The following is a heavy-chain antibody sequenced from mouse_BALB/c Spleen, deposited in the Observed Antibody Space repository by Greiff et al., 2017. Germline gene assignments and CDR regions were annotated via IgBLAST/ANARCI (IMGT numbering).Heavy chain of an antibody. V-gene: IGHV5-17*02. D-gene: IGHD2-1*01. CDR2: ISSGSSTI. CDR1: GFTFSSFG. Sequence: EVKLVESGGGLVKPGGSLKLSCAASGFTFSSFGMHWVRQAPEKGLEWVAYISSGSSTIYYADTVKGRFTISRDNPKNTLFLQMTSLRSEDTAMYYCARENYGNPGFAYWGQGTLVTVSA. J-gene: IGHJ3*01. CDR3: ARENYGNPGFAY.